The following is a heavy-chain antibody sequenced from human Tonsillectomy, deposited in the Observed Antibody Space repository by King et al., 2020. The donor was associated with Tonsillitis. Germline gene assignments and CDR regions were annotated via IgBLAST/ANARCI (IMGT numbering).Heavy chain of an antibody. CDR1: GFTVSSNY. Sequence: VQLVESGGGLVQPGGSLRLSCAASGFTVSSNYMNWVRQAPGKGLEWVSVIYSGGSTYYADSVKGRFTISRDNSKNTYLQMNSLRAEDTAVYYCASAGILSAGAFDIWGQGTMVTVSS. CDR2: IYSGGST. CDR3: ASAGILSAGAFDI. V-gene: IGHV3-66*01. J-gene: IGHJ3*02. D-gene: IGHD3-10*01.